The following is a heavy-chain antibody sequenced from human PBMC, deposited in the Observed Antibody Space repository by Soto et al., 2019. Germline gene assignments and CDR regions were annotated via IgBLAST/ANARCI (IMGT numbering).Heavy chain of an antibody. CDR2: ISWNSGSI. CDR3: AKDNTVTIWGGYFDY. CDR1: GFTFDDYA. J-gene: IGHJ4*02. D-gene: IGHD4-17*01. V-gene: IGHV3-9*01. Sequence: EVQLVESGGGLVQPGRSLRLSCAASGFTFDDYAMHWVRQAPGKGLEWVSGISWNSGSIGYADSVKGRFTISRDNAKNSLYLQMNSLRAEDTALYYCAKDNTVTIWGGYFDYWGQGTLVTVSS.